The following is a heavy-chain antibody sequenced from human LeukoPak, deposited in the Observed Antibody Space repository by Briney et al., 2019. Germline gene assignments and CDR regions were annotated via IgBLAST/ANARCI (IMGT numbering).Heavy chain of an antibody. CDR1: GEPFSGYY. J-gene: IGHJ4*02. CDR2: INRHGNT. Sequence: SETLSLTCAVSGEPFSGYYWGWIRQPPGKGLELIGEINRHGNTDYNPSLKSRVSMSIDTSENQFSLKLISVTAADTAVYYCARLVPERFFQLNPEGYYDYWGQGTLVTVSS. V-gene: IGHV4-34*01. D-gene: IGHD3-3*01. CDR3: ARLVPERFFQLNPEGYYDY.